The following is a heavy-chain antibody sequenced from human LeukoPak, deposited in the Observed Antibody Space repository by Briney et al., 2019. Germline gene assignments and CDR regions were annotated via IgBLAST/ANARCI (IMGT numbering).Heavy chain of an antibody. CDR2: FDPEDGET. CDR1: GYTLTELS. D-gene: IGHD2-2*01. V-gene: IGHV1-24*01. Sequence: GASVKVSCKVSGYTLTELSMHWVRQAPGKGLEWMGGFDPEDGETFYAQKFQGRVTMTEDTSTDTAYTELSSLRSEDTAVYYCATLPADPFDYWGQGTLVTVSS. J-gene: IGHJ4*02. CDR3: ATLPADPFDY.